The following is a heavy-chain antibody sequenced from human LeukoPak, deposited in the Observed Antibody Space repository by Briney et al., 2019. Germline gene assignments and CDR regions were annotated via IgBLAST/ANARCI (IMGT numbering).Heavy chain of an antibody. J-gene: IGHJ3*02. CDR1: GFTFDDYA. Sequence: TGGSLRLFCAASGFTFDDYAMHWVRQAPGKGLEWVSGISWNSGSIGYADSVKGRFTISRDNAKNSLYLQMNSLRAEDTALYYCAKDIRAGDWGAFDIWGQGTMVTVSS. CDR3: AKDIRAGDWGAFDI. V-gene: IGHV3-9*01. CDR2: ISWNSGSI. D-gene: IGHD3-16*01.